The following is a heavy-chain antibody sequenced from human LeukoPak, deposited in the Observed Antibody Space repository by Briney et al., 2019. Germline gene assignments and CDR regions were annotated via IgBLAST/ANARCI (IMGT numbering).Heavy chain of an antibody. D-gene: IGHD4-11*01. CDR2: IDTSTTYM. J-gene: IGHJ6*02. Sequence: PGGSLRLSCAASGFTFSSYSMNWVRQAPGKGLEWVSSIDTSTTYMTYADSVKGRFTISRDNARNSLYLQMNSLRAEDTAVYYCAKKAKSNSPYYYYYGMDVWGQGTTVTVSS. V-gene: IGHV3-21*01. CDR1: GFTFSSYS. CDR3: AKKAKSNSPYYYYYGMDV.